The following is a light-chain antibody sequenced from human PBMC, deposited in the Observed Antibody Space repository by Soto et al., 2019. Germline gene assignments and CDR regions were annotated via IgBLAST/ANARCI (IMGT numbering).Light chain of an antibody. CDR2: GAS. V-gene: IGKV3D-15*01. CDR3: QQYNNWPPIT. CDR1: QSVRSN. J-gene: IGKJ5*01. Sequence: EIVLTQSPGTLSLSPGERATLSCRASQSVRSNFLAWYQQKPGQAPRLLIYGASTRATGIPARFSGSGSGTEFTLTISSLQSEDFAVYYCQQYNNWPPITFGQGTRLEN.